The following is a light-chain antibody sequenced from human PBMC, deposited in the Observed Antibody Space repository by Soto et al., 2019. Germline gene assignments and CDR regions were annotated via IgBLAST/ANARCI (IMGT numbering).Light chain of an antibody. CDR1: QSVSNTY. V-gene: IGKV3-20*01. CDR3: QQYGRSPGLFT. J-gene: IGKJ3*01. CDR2: DAS. Sequence: EIVLTQSPGTLSLSPGERATLSCRASQSVSNTYLAWYQQKPGQAPRLLIYDASSRATGTPDRFSGSGSGTDFTLTISRLEPEDFAVYYCQQYGRSPGLFTLGPGTKVDIK.